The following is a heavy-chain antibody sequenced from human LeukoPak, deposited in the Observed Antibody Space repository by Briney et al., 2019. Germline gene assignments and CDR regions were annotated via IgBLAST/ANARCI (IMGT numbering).Heavy chain of an antibody. CDR1: GFTFSSYG. CDR3: AKAGRGCDY. J-gene: IGHJ4*02. CDR2: ISYDGSNK. V-gene: IGHV3-30*18. D-gene: IGHD6-19*01. Sequence: GGSLRLSCAASGFTFSSYGKHWVRQAPGKGLEWVAVISYDGSNKYYADSVKGRFTISRDNSKNTLYLQMNSLRAEDTAVYYCAKAGRGCDYWGQGTLVTVSS.